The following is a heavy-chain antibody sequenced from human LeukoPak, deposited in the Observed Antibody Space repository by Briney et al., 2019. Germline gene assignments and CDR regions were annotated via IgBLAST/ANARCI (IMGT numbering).Heavy chain of an antibody. V-gene: IGHV3-43*01. D-gene: IGHD3-22*01. Sequence: GGSLRLSCAASGLSFDDYSKYWVRQAPGKGLGWVSLITWDGTRTYYADSVKGRCSTSRDNSKNSLYLQMNSLRTDDTALYYCTKETTMIVGGQYFDYWGQGTLVTVSS. J-gene: IGHJ4*02. CDR1: GLSFDDYS. CDR2: ITWDGTRT. CDR3: TKETTMIVGGQYFDY.